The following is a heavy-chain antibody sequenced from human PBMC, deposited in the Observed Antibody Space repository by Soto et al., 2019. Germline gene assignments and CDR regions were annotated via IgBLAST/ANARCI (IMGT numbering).Heavy chain of an antibody. D-gene: IGHD3-22*01. CDR3: ARQIYDSDTGPNFQYYFDS. J-gene: IGHJ4*02. Sequence: PGESLKISCKGSGYIFAGYWITWVRQEPGKGLEWMGRIDPSDSQTYYSPSFRGHVTISVTKSITTVFLQWSSLRASDTAMYYCARQIYDSDTGPNFQYYFDSWGQGTPVTVSS. CDR2: IDPSDSQT. V-gene: IGHV5-10-1*01. CDR1: GYIFAGYW.